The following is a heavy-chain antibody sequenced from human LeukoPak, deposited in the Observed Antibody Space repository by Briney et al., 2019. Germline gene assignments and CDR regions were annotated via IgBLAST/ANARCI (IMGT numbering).Heavy chain of an antibody. CDR3: ARDQGRRWPLDF. J-gene: IGHJ6*04. V-gene: IGHV4-61*02. D-gene: IGHD5/OR15-5a*01. CDR1: GGSISSGSYY. CDR2: IYTSGST. Sequence: PSETLSLTCTVSGGSISSGSYYWSWIRQPAGKGLEWIGRIYTSGSTNYNPSLKSRVTISVDTSKNQFSLKLSSVTAADTAVYYCARDQGRRWPLDFWGKGTTVTVSS.